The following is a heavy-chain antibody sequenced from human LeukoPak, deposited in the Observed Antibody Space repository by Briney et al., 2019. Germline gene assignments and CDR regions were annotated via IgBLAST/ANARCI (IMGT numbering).Heavy chain of an antibody. CDR2: ISSSSSYI. J-gene: IGHJ4*02. CDR3: ARDGGSYLDY. CDR1: GFTCSSYS. Sequence: GASMRPSCAASGFTCSSYSINWVRPAAGRGLEWLSFISSSSSYIYYADSVKGRFTISRDNAKNSLYLQMNSLRAEDRAVYYCARDGGSYLDYWGQGTLVTVP. V-gene: IGHV3-21*01. D-gene: IGHD3-10*01.